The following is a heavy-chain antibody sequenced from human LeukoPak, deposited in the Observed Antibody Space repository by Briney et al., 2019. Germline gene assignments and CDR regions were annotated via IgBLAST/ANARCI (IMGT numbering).Heavy chain of an antibody. J-gene: IGHJ6*03. V-gene: IGHV4-34*01. CDR2: INHSGST. CDR1: DGSFSGYY. D-gene: IGHD2-2*01. Sequence: ETLSLTCAVHDGSFSGYYWTWIRQPPGKGLEWIGEINHSGSTNYNPSLKSRVTILVDTSKNQISLNLSSVTAADTAMYYCARERRSIVVVPAASPAAYYMDVWGKGTTVTVSS. CDR3: ARERRSIVVVPAASPAAYYMDV.